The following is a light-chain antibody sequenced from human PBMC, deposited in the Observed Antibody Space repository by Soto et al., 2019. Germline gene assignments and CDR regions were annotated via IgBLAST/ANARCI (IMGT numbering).Light chain of an antibody. Sequence: EIVLTQSPGTLSLSPGERATLSCRASQSVSSSYLAWYQQKPGQAPRLLIYGASSRATGIPDRISGSGSGTDFTLTISRLEPEDFAVYYCQQYGRSPPWTFSQGSKVEIK. CDR2: GAS. V-gene: IGKV3-20*01. CDR1: QSVSSSY. J-gene: IGKJ1*01. CDR3: QQYGRSPPWT.